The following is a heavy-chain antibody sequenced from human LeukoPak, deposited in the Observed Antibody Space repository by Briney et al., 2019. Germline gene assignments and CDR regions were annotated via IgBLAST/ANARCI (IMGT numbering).Heavy chain of an antibody. CDR3: ARGWADYGDYFDY. Sequence: SETLSLTCTVSGGSISSYYWSWIRQPPGEGLEWIGYIYYSGSTNYNPSLKSRVTISVDTSKNQFSLKLSSVTAADTAVYYCARGWADYGDYFDYWGQGTLVTVSS. CDR2: IYYSGST. D-gene: IGHD4-17*01. V-gene: IGHV4-59*01. J-gene: IGHJ4*02. CDR1: GGSISSYY.